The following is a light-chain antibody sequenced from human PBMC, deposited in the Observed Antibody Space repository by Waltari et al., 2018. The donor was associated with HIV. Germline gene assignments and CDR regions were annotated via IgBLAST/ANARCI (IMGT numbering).Light chain of an antibody. J-gene: IGKJ4*01. CDR1: PSVGSF. CDR3: QQRSDWPLT. Sequence: EIVLTQSPVTLSSSPGARAALSCRASPSVGSFLAWYQQKPGQAPRLLIYDTYQRATGTPDRFSGSGSGTDFTLTISSLEPEDFAVYYCQQRSDWPLTFGGGTKVDLK. V-gene: IGKV3-11*01. CDR2: DTY.